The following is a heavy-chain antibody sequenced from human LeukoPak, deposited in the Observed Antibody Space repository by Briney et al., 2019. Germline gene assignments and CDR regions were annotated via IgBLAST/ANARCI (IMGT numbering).Heavy chain of an antibody. J-gene: IGHJ4*02. D-gene: IGHD1-26*01. CDR2: IWYDGSNR. CDR3: AKEGPGSYYYFDY. V-gene: IGHV3-33*06. CDR1: GFTFSSSG. Sequence: GNSLRLSCAASGFTFSSSGMHWVRQAPGKGLEWVAVIWYDGSNRYYADSVKGRFTISRDNSKNTLYLQMNSLRAEDTTVYYCAKEGPGSYYYFDYWGQGTLVIVSS.